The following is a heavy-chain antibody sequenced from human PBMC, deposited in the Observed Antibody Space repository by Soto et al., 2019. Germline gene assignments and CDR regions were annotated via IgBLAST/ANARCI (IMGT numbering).Heavy chain of an antibody. CDR1: GFAFSDYC. V-gene: IGHV3-11*01. Sequence: PGGSLRLSCAASGFAFSDYCMSWIRQAPGKGLEWVSYISSSGSTIYYADSVKGRFTISRDNAKNSLYLQMNSLRAEDTAVYYCAREIGYSYGPFDYWGQGTLVTVSS. J-gene: IGHJ4*02. CDR3: AREIGYSYGPFDY. CDR2: ISSSGSTI. D-gene: IGHD5-18*01.